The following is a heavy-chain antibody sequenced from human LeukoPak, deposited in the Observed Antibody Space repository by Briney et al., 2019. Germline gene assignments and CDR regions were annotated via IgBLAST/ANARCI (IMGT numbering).Heavy chain of an antibody. CDR2: ISSSSEYI. D-gene: IGHD3-9*01. Sequence: PGGSLRLSCAASGFTFSTYSMNWVRQAPGKGLEWVSFISSSSEYIYYANSVKGRFTISRDNAKNSLYLQVNSLRAEDTAVYYCARESPDILTGYSPDAFDIWGQGTMVTVSS. J-gene: IGHJ3*02. CDR1: GFTFSTYS. V-gene: IGHV3-21*01. CDR3: ARESPDILTGYSPDAFDI.